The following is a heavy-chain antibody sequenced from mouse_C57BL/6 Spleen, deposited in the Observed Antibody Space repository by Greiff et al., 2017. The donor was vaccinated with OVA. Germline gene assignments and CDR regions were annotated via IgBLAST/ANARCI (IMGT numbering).Heavy chain of an antibody. J-gene: IGHJ2*01. CDR1: GYTFTDYY. D-gene: IGHD2-2*01. CDR2: INPNNGGT. V-gene: IGHV1-26*01. Sequence: EVQLKQSGPELVKPGASVKISCKASGYTFTDYYMNWVKQSHGQCLEWIGDINPNNGGTSYNQKFKGKATLTVDKSSSTAYMELRSLTSEDSAVYYCAMVAMVTDYWGQGTTLTVSS. CDR3: AMVAMVTDY.